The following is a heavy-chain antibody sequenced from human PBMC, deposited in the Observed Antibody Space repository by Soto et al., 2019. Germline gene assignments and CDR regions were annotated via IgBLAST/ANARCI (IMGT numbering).Heavy chain of an antibody. D-gene: IGHD3-22*01. CDR2: INPSGGST. J-gene: IGHJ4*02. V-gene: IGHV1-46*01. Sequence: ASVKVSCKASGYTFTSYYMHWVRQAPGQGLEWMGIINPSGGSTSYAQKFQGRVTMTRDTSTSTVYMELSSLRSEDTAVYYCARDPTEQDYYDSSGYYPPFDYWGQGTLVTVSS. CDR3: ARDPTEQDYYDSSGYYPPFDY. CDR1: GYTFTSYY.